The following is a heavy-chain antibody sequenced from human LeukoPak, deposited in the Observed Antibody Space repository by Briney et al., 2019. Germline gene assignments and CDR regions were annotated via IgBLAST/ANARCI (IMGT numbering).Heavy chain of an antibody. V-gene: IGHV3-66*01. CDR1: GFTVSSNY. D-gene: IGHD1-26*01. Sequence: GGSLRLSCVASGFTVSSNYMSWVRQAPGKGLEWVSVIYSGGSTYYADSVKGRFTISRDNSKNTLYLQMNSLRAEDTAVYYCARAPTYSGSAFDIWGQGTMVTVSS. CDR2: IYSGGST. J-gene: IGHJ3*02. CDR3: ARAPTYSGSAFDI.